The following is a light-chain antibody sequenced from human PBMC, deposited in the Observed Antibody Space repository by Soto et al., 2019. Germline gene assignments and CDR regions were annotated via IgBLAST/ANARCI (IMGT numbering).Light chain of an antibody. V-gene: IGLV2-8*01. CDR2: EVS. CDR3: SSYACTYSCFHV. Sequence: QSALTQPPSASGSPGQSVTISCTGTSSDVGAYNYVSWYQQLPGKAPKLIIYEVSKRPSGVPDRFSGSKSGNTASLTVSGPQAEDEAEYYCSSYACTYSCFHVFGTGTKLTVL. CDR1: SSDVGAYNY. J-gene: IGLJ1*01.